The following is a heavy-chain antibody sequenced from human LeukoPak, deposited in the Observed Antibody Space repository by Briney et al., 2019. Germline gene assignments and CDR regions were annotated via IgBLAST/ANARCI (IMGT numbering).Heavy chain of an antibody. J-gene: IGHJ4*02. CDR3: ARGSPYDYVWGSYRYKTPPFDY. Sequence: SETLSLTCAAYGGSFSGYYWSWIRQPPGKGLEWIGEINHSGSTNYNPSLKSRVTISVDTSKNQFSLKLSSVTAADTAVYYCARGSPYDYVWGSYRYKTPPFDYWGQGTLVTVSS. D-gene: IGHD3-16*02. CDR2: INHSGST. CDR1: GGSFSGYY. V-gene: IGHV4-34*01.